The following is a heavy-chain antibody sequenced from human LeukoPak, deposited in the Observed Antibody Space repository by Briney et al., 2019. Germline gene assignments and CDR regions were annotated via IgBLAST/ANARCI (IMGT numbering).Heavy chain of an antibody. CDR1: AFAFSNHA. CDR2: IKQDGSKK. D-gene: IGHD5-24*01. J-gene: IGHJ4*02. CDR3: TRVGYIDEGIDY. V-gene: IGHV3-7*04. Sequence: GGSLRLSCTASAFAFSNHAMSWVRQAPGKGLEWVANIKQDGSKKSYVDSVKGRFTISRDNAKNSLYLQMNSLRTEDTAIYYCTRVGYIDEGIDYWGQGTLVTVSS.